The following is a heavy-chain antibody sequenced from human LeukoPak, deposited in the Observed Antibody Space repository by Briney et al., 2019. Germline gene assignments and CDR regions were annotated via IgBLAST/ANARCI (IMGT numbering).Heavy chain of an antibody. CDR3: AKEGYYGSGSFPDH. CDR2: ISHDGSNK. V-gene: IGHV3-30*18. J-gene: IGHJ4*02. CDR1: GFTFSSYG. D-gene: IGHD3-10*01. Sequence: GGSLRLSCEASGFTFSSYGMHWVRQAPGKGLEWVTVISHDGSNKYYVDSVKGRFTISRDNSKNTLYLQMNSLRTEDTAMYYCAKEGYYGSGSFPDHWGQGTLVTVSS.